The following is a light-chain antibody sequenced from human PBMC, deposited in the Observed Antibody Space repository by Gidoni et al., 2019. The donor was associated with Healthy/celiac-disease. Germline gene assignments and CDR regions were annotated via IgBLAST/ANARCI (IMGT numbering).Light chain of an antibody. CDR3: QQYNSYPYT. CDR1: QSISSW. V-gene: IGKV1-5*03. CDR2: KAF. J-gene: IGKJ2*01. Sequence: DIQMTQYTSTLSASVGDRVTITCRPSQSISSWLAWYQQKPGKAPKLLIYKAFSLESGVPSRFSGSGSGTEFTLTFSSLQPDDFATYYCQQYNSYPYTFGQGTKLEIK.